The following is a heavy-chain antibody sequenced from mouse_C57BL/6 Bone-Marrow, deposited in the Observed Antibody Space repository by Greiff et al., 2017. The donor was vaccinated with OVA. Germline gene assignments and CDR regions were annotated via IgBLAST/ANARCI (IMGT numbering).Heavy chain of an antibody. Sequence: ESGPGLVKPSQSLSLTCSVTGYSITSGYYWNWIRQFPGNKLEWMGYISYDGSNNYNPSLKNRISITRDTSKNQFFLKLNSVTTEDTATYYCARERGLYYGYDKGSMDYWGQGTSVTVSS. J-gene: IGHJ4*01. CDR1: GYSITSGYY. CDR2: ISYDGSN. V-gene: IGHV3-6*01. CDR3: ARERGLYYGYDKGSMDY. D-gene: IGHD2-2*01.